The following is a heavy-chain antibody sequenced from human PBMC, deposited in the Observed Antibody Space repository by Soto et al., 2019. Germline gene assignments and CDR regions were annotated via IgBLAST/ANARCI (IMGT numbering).Heavy chain of an antibody. D-gene: IGHD2-2*01. J-gene: IGHJ6*02. CDR1: GFTFGDYA. V-gene: IGHV3-49*05. CDR3: TSFPDIVVVPAARRGGMDV. Sequence: KPVGSLRLSCTASGFTFGDYAMSWFRQAPGKGLEWVGFIRSKAYGGTTEYAASVKGRFTISRDDSKSIAYLQMNSLKTEDTAAYYCTSFPDIVVVPAARRGGMDVWGQGTTVTVSS. CDR2: IRSKAYGGTT.